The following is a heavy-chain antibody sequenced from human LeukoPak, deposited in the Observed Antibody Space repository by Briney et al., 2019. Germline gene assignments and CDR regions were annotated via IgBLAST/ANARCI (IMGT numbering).Heavy chain of an antibody. D-gene: IGHD5-24*01. CDR2: INPNSGVT. CDR1: GGTFSSYA. Sequence: ASVKVSCKASGGTFSSYAISWVRQAPGQGLEWLGWINPNSGVTNYAQKFQGRVTMARDTSISTAYMELSRPRSDDTAVYYCARTWGVEMATISTIDYWGQGTLVTVSS. V-gene: IGHV1-2*02. J-gene: IGHJ4*02. CDR3: ARTWGVEMATISTIDY.